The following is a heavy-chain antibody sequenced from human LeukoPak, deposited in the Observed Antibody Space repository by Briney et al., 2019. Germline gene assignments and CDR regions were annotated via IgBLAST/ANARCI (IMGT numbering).Heavy chain of an antibody. D-gene: IGHD2-2*01. CDR2: INPNSGGT. Sequence: ASVKVSCKASGYTFTGYYMHWVRQAPGQGLEWMGWINPNSGGTNYAQKFQGRVTITRDTSISTAYMELSRLRSDDTAVYYCARVTYCSSTSCYYYFDPWGQGTLVTVSS. V-gene: IGHV1-2*02. J-gene: IGHJ5*02. CDR3: ARVTYCSSTSCYYYFDP. CDR1: GYTFTGYY.